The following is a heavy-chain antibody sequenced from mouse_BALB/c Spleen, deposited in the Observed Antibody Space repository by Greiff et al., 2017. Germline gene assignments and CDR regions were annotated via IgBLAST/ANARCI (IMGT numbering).Heavy chain of an antibody. CDR1: GYSITSDYA. CDR2: ISYSGST. Sequence: EVKLVESGPGLVKPSQSLSLTCTVTGYSITSDYAWNWIRQFPGNKPEWMGYISYSGSTSYNPSLKSRISITRDTSKNKFFLQLNSVTTEDTATYYCASSYSPLAMDYWGQGTSVTVSS. J-gene: IGHJ4*01. V-gene: IGHV3-2*02. D-gene: IGHD2-12*01. CDR3: ASSYSPLAMDY.